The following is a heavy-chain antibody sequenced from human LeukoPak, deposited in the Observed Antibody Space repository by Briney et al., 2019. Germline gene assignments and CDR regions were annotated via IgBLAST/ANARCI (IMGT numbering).Heavy chain of an antibody. CDR1: GFTFSSYS. D-gene: IGHD3-10*01. Sequence: GGSLRLSCAASGFTFSSYSMNWVRQAPGKGLEWVSSISSSSSYIYYADSVKGRFTISRDNAKNSLYLQMNSLRAEDTAVYYCARTASYGSGTYYGLVGYYGMDVWGQGTTVTVSS. V-gene: IGHV3-21*01. J-gene: IGHJ6*02. CDR2: ISSSSSYI. CDR3: ARTASYGSGTYYGLVGYYGMDV.